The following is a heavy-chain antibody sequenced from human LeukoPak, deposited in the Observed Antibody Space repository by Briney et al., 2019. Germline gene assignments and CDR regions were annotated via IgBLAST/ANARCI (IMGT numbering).Heavy chain of an antibody. CDR2: ISYDGSNK. V-gene: IGHV3-30-3*01. CDR1: GFTFSSYA. CDR3: ARDPPSEQWPPLQYFQH. J-gene: IGHJ1*01. D-gene: IGHD6-19*01. Sequence: PGGSLRLSCAASGFTFSSYAMHWVRQAPGKGLERVAVISYDGSNKYYADSVKGRFTISRDNSKNTLYLQMNSLRAEDTAVYYCARDPPSEQWPPLQYFQHWGQGTLASVSS.